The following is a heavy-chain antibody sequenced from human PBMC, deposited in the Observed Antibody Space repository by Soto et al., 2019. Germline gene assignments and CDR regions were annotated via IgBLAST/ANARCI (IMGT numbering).Heavy chain of an antibody. V-gene: IGHV3-49*03. CDR1: RFTFSYYA. CDR2: IRSKAYGGTT. D-gene: IGHD2-15*01. CDR3: TRGFPLYCSGGSCYSYRAFDI. Sequence: GGSLRLSCAASRFTFSYYAMHWIRQAPGKGLEWVGFIRSKAYGGTTEYAASVKGRFTISRDDSKRIAYLQMNSLKTEDIAVYYCTRGFPLYCSGGSCYSYRAFDIWGQGTMVTVSS. J-gene: IGHJ3*02.